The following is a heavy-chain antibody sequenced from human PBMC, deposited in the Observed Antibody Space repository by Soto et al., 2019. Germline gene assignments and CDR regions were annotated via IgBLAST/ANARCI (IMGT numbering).Heavy chain of an antibody. J-gene: IGHJ4*02. D-gene: IGHD6-6*01. CDR1: GGSFSGYY. CDR2: INHSGST. V-gene: IGHV4-34*01. CDR3: ARLKQLVFDY. Sequence: SETLSLTCAVYGGSFSGYYWSWIRQPPGKGLEWIGEINHSGSTNYNPSLKSRVTISVDTSKNQFSLKLSSVAAADTAVYYCARLKQLVFDYWGQGTLVTVSS.